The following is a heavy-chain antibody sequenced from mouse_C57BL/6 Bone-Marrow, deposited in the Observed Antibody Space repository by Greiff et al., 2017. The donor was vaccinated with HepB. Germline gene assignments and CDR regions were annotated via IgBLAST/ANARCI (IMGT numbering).Heavy chain of an antibody. CDR1: GFPFSSFG. J-gene: IGHJ4*01. CDR3: TRFYDYDNAMDY. Sequence: EVQVVESGGGLVQPGGSRKLSCAASGFPFSSFGMHWVRQAPEKGLEWVAYINSGSSTIYYADTVKGRFTVSRDNPKNILFLQMTSLRSEDTAMYYCTRFYDYDNAMDYWGQGTSVTVSS. V-gene: IGHV5-17*02. D-gene: IGHD2-4*01. CDR2: INSGSSTI.